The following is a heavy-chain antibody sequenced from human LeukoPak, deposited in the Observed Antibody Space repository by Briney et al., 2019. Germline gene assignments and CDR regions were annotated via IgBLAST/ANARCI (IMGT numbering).Heavy chain of an antibody. D-gene: IGHD3-22*01. CDR3: ARVTYHYDSSGYYYLQSGAFDI. CDR2: IYHSGST. J-gene: IGHJ3*02. CDR1: GGSISSSSYY. V-gene: IGHV4-39*07. Sequence: SETLSLTCTVSGGSISSSSYYWGWIRQPPGKGLEWVGSIYHSGSTYYNPSLKSRVTISLDTSKNQFSLKLSSVTAADTAVYYCARVTYHYDSSGYYYLQSGAFDIWGQGTMVTVSS.